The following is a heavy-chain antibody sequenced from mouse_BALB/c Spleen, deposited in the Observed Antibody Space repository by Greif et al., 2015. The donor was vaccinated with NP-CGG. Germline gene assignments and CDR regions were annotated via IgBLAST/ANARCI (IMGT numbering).Heavy chain of an antibody. D-gene: IGHD1-1*01. CDR3: ARFYYGSSYWYFDV. V-gene: IGHV3-2*02. Sequence: VQLKQSGPGLVKPSQSLSLTCTVTGYSITSDYAWNWIRQFPGNKLEWMGYISYSGSTSYNPSLKSRISITRDTSKNQFFLQLKSVTTEDTATYYCARFYYGSSYWYFDVWGAGTTVTVSS. J-gene: IGHJ1*01. CDR2: ISYSGST. CDR1: GYSITSDYA.